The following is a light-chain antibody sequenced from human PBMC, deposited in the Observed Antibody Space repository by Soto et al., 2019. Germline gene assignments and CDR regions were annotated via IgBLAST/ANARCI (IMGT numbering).Light chain of an antibody. Sequence: EIVLTQFPATLSLSPGETATLSCRASQSISRSLGWYQQRPGQAPRLLIYDVSNRATDIPARFSGSGSGTAFTLTISSLEPEDSAVYYCQQRRNWYTFGQGTKLEIK. V-gene: IGKV3-11*01. CDR2: DVS. CDR3: QQRRNWYT. CDR1: QSISRS. J-gene: IGKJ2*01.